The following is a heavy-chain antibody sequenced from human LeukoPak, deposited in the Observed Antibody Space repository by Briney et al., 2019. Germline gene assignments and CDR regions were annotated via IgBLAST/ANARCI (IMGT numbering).Heavy chain of an antibody. D-gene: IGHD3-16*02. V-gene: IGHV3-53*05. Sequence: GGSLRLSCAASGFTVSSNYMNWVRQAPGKGLEWVSVIYGGGNIYYADSVKGRFTISRDNSKNTLYLQMNSLRAEDTAVYYCARGGGLGYDYVWGSYRGPVDYWGQGTLVTVSS. CDR3: ARGGGLGYDYVWGSYRGPVDY. CDR2: IYGGGNI. CDR1: GFTVSSNY. J-gene: IGHJ4*02.